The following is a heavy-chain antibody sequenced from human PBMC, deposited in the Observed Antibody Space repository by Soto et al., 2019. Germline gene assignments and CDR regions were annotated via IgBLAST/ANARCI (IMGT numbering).Heavy chain of an antibody. CDR1: GFTFSDHY. D-gene: IGHD4-17*01. J-gene: IGHJ6*03. V-gene: IGHV3-72*01. CDR2: TRNKANSYTT. CDR3: ARVGSQQGYGDYGGYSLNYYYYMDV. Sequence: GGSLRLSCAASGFTFSDHYMDWVRQAPGKGLEWVGRTRNKANSYTTEYAASVKGRFTISRDDSKNSLYLQMNSLKTEDTAVYYCARVGSQQGYGDYGGYSLNYYYYMDVWGKGTTVTVSS.